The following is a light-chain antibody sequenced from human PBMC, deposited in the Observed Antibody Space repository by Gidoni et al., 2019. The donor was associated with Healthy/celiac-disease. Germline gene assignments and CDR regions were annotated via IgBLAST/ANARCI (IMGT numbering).Light chain of an antibody. J-gene: IGLJ2*01. CDR2: EVS. V-gene: IGLV2-14*01. CDR3: SSYTSSSTLVV. Sequence: QSALTQPASVSGSPGQSITITCTGTSSDVVGYNYVSWYQQHPGKAPKRMIYEVSNRPSGVSNRFSGSKSGNTASLTISGLQAEDEADYYCSSYTSSSTLVVFGGGPKLTVL. CDR1: SSDVVGYNY.